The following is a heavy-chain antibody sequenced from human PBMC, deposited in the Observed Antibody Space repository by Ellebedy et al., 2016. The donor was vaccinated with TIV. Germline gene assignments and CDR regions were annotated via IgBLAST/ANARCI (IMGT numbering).Heavy chain of an antibody. J-gene: IGHJ6*03. CDR3: ARVHCSITTCDYYYMDV. D-gene: IGHD1-1*01. CDR1: GGSVSRYF. V-gene: IGHV4-4*07. Sequence: SETLSLXXTVSGGSVSRYFWSWIRQPAGKGLEWIGRIFTSGSFNYNPPLMSRVTMSVVTSKNQISLRLNSVTTADTAVYYCARVHCSITTCDYYYMDVWGKGTTVTVSS. CDR2: IFTSGSF.